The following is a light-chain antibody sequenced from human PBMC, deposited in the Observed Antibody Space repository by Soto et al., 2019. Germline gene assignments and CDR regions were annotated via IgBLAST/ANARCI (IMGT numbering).Light chain of an antibody. CDR2: NNN. CDR3: AAWDDSLNGVV. J-gene: IGLJ3*02. V-gene: IGLV1-44*01. CDR1: SSNIGSTT. Sequence: QPVLTQPPSASGTPGQRVTIACSGSSSNIGSTTVKWYQQLPGTAPKLLIYNNNQRPSGVTDRFSGSKSGTSASLAISGLQSEDEADYYCAAWDDSLNGVVFGGGTKVTVL.